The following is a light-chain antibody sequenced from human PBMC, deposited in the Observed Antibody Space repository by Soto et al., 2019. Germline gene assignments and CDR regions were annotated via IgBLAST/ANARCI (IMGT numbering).Light chain of an antibody. CDR1: SSDVGGHKY. V-gene: IGLV2-14*01. CDR2: EVS. CDR3: NSYTSSSTWG. J-gene: IGLJ3*02. Sequence: QSALTQPASVSGSPGQSITISCTGTSSDVGGHKYVSWYQQHPGKAPKLMIYEVSRRPSGVSHRFSGSKSGNTASLTISGLQAEDEADYYCNSYTSSSTWGFGGGTKLTGL.